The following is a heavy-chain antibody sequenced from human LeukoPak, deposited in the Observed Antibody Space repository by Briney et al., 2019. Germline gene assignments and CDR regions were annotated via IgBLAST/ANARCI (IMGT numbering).Heavy chain of an antibody. J-gene: IGHJ4*02. CDR3: ARALIAAAGTLDY. CDR1: GGSISSGYY. CDR2: IYHSGST. Sequence: SETLSLTCTVSGGSISSGYYWGWIRQPPGKGLGWIGSIYHSGSTYYNPSLKSRVTISVDTSKNQFSLKLSSVTAADTAVYYCARALIAAAGTLDYGGQGTLVTVSS. D-gene: IGHD6-13*01. V-gene: IGHV4-38-2*02.